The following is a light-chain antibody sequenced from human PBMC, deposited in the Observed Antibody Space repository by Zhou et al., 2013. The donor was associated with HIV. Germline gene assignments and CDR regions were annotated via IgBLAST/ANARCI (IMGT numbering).Light chain of an antibody. J-gene: IGKJ3*01. CDR1: QSISNW. CDR2: KAS. CDR3: QQYNSYSST. Sequence: DIQMTQSPSTLSASVGDRVTITCRASQSISNWLAWFQQKPGKAPKLLIYKASSLEGGVPSRFSGSGSGTEFTLTINSLQPDDFATYYCQQYNSYSSTFGP. V-gene: IGKV1-5*03.